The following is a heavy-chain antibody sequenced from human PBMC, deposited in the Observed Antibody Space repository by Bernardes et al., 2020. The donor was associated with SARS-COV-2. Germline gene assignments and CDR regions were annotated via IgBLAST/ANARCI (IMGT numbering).Heavy chain of an antibody. CDR1: GASISGSRYY. D-gene: IGHD4-4*01. J-gene: IGHJ3*02. V-gene: IGHV4-39*01. CDR2: IFYSGSA. Sequence: SETLSLTCTVSGASISGSRYYWAWLRQTPGKGLEWIGGIFYSGSAYFNPSLKSRATISVDRSKNQFSLKLSSVTAADTAVYYCASPGKDYSNYLGAFDIWGQGTLVTVSS. CDR3: ASPGKDYSNYLGAFDI.